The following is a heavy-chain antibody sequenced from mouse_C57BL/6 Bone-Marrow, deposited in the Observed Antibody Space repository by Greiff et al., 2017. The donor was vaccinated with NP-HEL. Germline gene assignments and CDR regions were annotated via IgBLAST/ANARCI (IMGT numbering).Heavy chain of an antibody. Sequence: QVQLQQSGEEMVKPGASVKISCKASGYAFSSYWMNWVKQRPGKGLEWIGQIDPGDGDTNYNGKFKGKATLTADKSSSTAYMQLSSLTSEDSAVYFCARFITPCYYAMDYWGQGTSVTVSS. D-gene: IGHD1-1*01. V-gene: IGHV1-80*01. CDR1: GYAFSSYW. J-gene: IGHJ4*01. CDR2: IDPGDGDT. CDR3: ARFITPCYYAMDY.